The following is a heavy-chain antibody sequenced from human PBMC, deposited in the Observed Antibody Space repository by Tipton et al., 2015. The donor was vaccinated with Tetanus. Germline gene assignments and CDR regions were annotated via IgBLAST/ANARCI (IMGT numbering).Heavy chain of an antibody. J-gene: IGHJ4*02. CDR2: IYPADSDT. CDR3: ARYIAVAGPNNPGRIPDY. D-gene: IGHD6-19*01. Sequence: QSGAEVKKPGESLKISCKGSGYSFTSYSIGWVRQMPGKGLEWMGVIYPADSDTRYSPSSQGQATISADKSISTAYLQWSSLKASDTAMHYCARYIAVAGPNNPGRIPDYWGQGSLVTVSS. V-gene: IGHV5-51*03. CDR1: GYSFTSYS.